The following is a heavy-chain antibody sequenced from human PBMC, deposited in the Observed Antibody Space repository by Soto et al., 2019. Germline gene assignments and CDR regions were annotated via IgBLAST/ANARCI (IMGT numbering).Heavy chain of an antibody. CDR2: ISYDGSNK. J-gene: IGHJ5*02. CDR1: GFTFSSYA. V-gene: IGHV3-30-3*01. Sequence: GGSLRLSCAASGFTFSSYAMHWVRQAPGKGPEWVAVISYDGSNKYYADSVKGRFTISRDNSKNTLYLQMSSLRAEDTAVYYCARGNPQWFDPWGQGTLVTVSS. CDR3: ARGNPQWFDP.